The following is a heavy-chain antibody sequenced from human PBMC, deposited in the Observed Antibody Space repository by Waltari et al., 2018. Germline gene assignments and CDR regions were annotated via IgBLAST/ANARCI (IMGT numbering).Heavy chain of an antibody. CDR1: GYSISSGYY. Sequence: QVQLQESGPGLVKPSETLSLTCAVSGYSISSGYYWGWIRQPPGKGLEWIGSIYHSGSTYSNPSLKSRVTISVDTSKNQFSLKLSSVTAADTAVYYCARHYYDSSGYFNWFDPWGQGTLVTVSS. CDR2: IYHSGST. V-gene: IGHV4-38-2*01. J-gene: IGHJ5*02. CDR3: ARHYYDSSGYFNWFDP. D-gene: IGHD3-22*01.